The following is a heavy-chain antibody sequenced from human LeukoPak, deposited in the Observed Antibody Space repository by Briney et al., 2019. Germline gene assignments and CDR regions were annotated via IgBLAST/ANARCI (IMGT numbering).Heavy chain of an antibody. CDR1: GFTFSNYW. Sequence: PGGSLRLSCAASGFTFSNYWMHWVRQAPGKGLVWVSRINSDGSSTNYADSVKGRFTISRDNSKNTLYLQMNSLRAEDTAVYYCARGDYDYVWGSYRLFDYWGQGTLVTVSS. J-gene: IGHJ4*02. CDR3: ARGDYDYVWGSYRLFDY. V-gene: IGHV3-74*01. D-gene: IGHD3-16*01. CDR2: INSDGSST.